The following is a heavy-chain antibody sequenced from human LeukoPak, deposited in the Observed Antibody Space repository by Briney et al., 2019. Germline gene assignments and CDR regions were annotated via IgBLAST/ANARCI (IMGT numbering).Heavy chain of an antibody. Sequence: GGSLRLSCAASGFTFSSYAMRWVRQAPGKGLEWVSAISPSSGTFYADSVKGRFTISRDNSKNTLYLRMNSLRAEDTAVYYCARPQSSSGYYWPFDDWGQGTLVTVSS. CDR3: ARPQSSSGYYWPFDD. D-gene: IGHD3-22*01. CDR2: ISPSSGT. CDR1: GFTFSSYA. V-gene: IGHV3-23*01. J-gene: IGHJ4*02.